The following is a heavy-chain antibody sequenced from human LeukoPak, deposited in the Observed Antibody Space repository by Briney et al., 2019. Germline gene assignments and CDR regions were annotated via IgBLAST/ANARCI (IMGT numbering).Heavy chain of an antibody. CDR3: ARGWDCDTTNCYLLQD. V-gene: IGHV1-69*05. J-gene: IGHJ1*01. D-gene: IGHD2-2*01. CDR2: TIAIFGTP. CDR1: GGTLNSYA. Sequence: ASVKVSCKASGGTLNSYAFSWVRQAPGQGLEWMGGTIAIFGTPNYAQRFQDRVSITKDESTNTVYMELSNLRSDDTAVYYRARGWDCDTTNCYLLQDWGQGTLVIVSS.